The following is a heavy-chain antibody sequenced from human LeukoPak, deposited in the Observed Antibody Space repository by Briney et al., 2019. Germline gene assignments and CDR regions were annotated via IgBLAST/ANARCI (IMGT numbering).Heavy chain of an antibody. V-gene: IGHV3-23*01. Sequence: PGGSLRLSCAASGFTFSSYAMSWVRQAPGKGLEWVSAISGSGGSTYYADSVKGRFTISRDNSKNTLYLQMNSLRAEDTAVYYCAKERSHIVVVVAANDYWGQGTLVTVSS. J-gene: IGHJ4*02. D-gene: IGHD2-15*01. CDR3: AKERSHIVVVVAANDY. CDR1: GFTFSSYA. CDR2: ISGSGGST.